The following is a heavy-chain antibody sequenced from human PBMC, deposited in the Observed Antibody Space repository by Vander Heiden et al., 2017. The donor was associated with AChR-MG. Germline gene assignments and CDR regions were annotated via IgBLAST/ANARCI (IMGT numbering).Heavy chain of an antibody. CDR2: INPNSGGT. CDR3: ARGLGYCTNGVCYRSDNWFDP. CDR1: GYTFTGYY. V-gene: IGHV1-2*02. J-gene: IGHJ5*02. D-gene: IGHD2-8*01. Sequence: QVQLVQSGAEVKKPGASVKVSCKASGYTFTGYYMHWVRQAPGQGLEWMGWINPNSGGTNYAQKFQGRVTMTRDTSISTAYMELSRLRSDDTAVYYCARGLGYCTNGVCYRSDNWFDPWGQGTLVTVSS.